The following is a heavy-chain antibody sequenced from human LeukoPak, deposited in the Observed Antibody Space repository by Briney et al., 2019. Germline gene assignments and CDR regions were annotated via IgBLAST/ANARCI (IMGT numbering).Heavy chain of an antibody. CDR2: VNPNSGDT. V-gene: IGHV1-8*01. Sequence: ASVKVSCKTSGYSSNIYEINWVRQATGQGLEWMGWVNPNSGDTDYAQKFQGRLTMTRNTSISTAYMELSGLRLEDTAVYYCSRGPRFDPWGQGTQVTVSS. J-gene: IGHJ5*02. CDR3: SRGPRFDP. CDR1: GYSSNIYE.